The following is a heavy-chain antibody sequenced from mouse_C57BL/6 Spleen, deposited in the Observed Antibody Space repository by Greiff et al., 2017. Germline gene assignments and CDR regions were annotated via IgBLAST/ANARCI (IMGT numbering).Heavy chain of an antibody. J-gene: IGHJ2*01. Sequence: EVQLQQSGPGLVKPSQSLSLTCSVTGYSITSGYYWNWIRQFPGNKLEWMGYISYDGSNNYNPSLKNRISITRDPSKNQFFLKLNSVTTEDTATYYCAGYGYYYFDYWGQGTTLTVSS. D-gene: IGHD2-2*01. V-gene: IGHV3-6*01. CDR1: GYSITSGYY. CDR2: ISYDGSN. CDR3: AGYGYYYFDY.